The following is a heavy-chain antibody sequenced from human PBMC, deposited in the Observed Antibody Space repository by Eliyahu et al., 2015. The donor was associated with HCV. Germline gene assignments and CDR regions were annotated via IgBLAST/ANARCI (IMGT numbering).Heavy chain of an antibody. D-gene: IGHD7-27*01. J-gene: IGHJ3*02. Sequence: QITLKESGPTLVKPTQTLTLTCTFXGFSLSTSGVGVGWIRQPPGKALEWLALIYWDDDKRYSPSLKSRLTITKDTSKNQVVLTMTNMDPVDTATYYCAHVYWGVDAFDIWGQGTMVTVSS. CDR2: IYWDDDK. CDR1: GFSLSTSGVG. V-gene: IGHV2-5*02. CDR3: AHVYWGVDAFDI.